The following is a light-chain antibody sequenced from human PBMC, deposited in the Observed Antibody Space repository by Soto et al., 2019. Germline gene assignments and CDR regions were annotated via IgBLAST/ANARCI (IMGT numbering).Light chain of an antibody. CDR3: DSYAGSNNHV. Sequence: QSALTQPPSASGSPGQSVTISCTGTSSDVGRCNFVSWYQHHPGKAPKLLIYDVNKRPSGVPDRFSGSKSGNTASLTVSGLQAEDEADYYCDSYAGSNNHVFGTGTKVTVL. CDR2: DVN. CDR1: SSDVGRCNF. J-gene: IGLJ1*01. V-gene: IGLV2-8*01.